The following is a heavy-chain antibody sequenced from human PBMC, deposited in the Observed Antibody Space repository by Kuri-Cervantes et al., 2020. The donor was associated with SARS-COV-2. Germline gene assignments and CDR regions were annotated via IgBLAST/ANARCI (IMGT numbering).Heavy chain of an antibody. CDR3: ARDLPAYYGSGSYYPFDY. D-gene: IGHD3-10*01. Sequence: ESLKISCAAFGFTFSDYYMSWIRQAPGKGLEWVGYIYYSGSTNYNPPLKSRVTISVDTSKNQFSLKLSSVTAADTAVYYCARDLPAYYGSGSYYPFDYWGQGTLVTVSS. CDR2: IYYSGST. CDR1: GFTFSDYY. V-gene: IGHV4-59*12. J-gene: IGHJ4*02.